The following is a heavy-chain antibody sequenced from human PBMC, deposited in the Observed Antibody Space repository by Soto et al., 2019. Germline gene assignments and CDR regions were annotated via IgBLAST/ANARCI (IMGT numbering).Heavy chain of an antibody. V-gene: IGHV3-48*03. J-gene: IGHJ4*02. Sequence: EVQLVESGGGLVQPGGSLRLSCAASGFTSNNYEMAWVRQAPGRGLEWISYISDSGGTIKYADSVKGRFIISRDNAKNSLYLQMNSLRAEDTAVYYCAGGVMYSGSYQDWGQGTLVTVSS. D-gene: IGHD1-26*01. CDR2: ISDSGGTI. CDR1: GFTSNNYE. CDR3: AGGVMYSGSYQD.